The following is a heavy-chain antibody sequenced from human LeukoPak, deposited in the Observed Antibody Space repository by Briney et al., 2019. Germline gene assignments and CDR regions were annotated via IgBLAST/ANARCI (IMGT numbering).Heavy chain of an antibody. Sequence: GGSLRLSCAASGFTFSDYYMSWIRRAPGKGLEWVSYVSGTSSFTSYADSVRGRFTISRDNAKNSLYLQMNSLRAEDTAVYYCVRLYDSRPSSWGQGTLVTASS. CDR3: VRLYDSRPSS. D-gene: IGHD3-16*01. V-gene: IGHV3-11*06. CDR1: GFTFSDYY. CDR2: VSGTSSFT. J-gene: IGHJ5*02.